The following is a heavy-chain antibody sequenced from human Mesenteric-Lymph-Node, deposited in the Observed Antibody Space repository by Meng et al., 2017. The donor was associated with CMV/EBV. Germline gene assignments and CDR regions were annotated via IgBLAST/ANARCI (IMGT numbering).Heavy chain of an antibody. V-gene: IGHV6-1*01. D-gene: IGHD3-22*01. Sequence: QTPSLTRAISGDSVSSNSAAWNWIRQSPSRGLEWLGRTYYRSKWYNDYAVSVKSRITINPDTSKNQFSLQLNSVTPEDTAVYYCARDGYYYDSSGYSFVFDYWGQGTLVTVSS. CDR3: ARDGYYYDSSGYSFVFDY. CDR1: GDSVSSNSAA. J-gene: IGHJ4*02. CDR2: TYYRSKWYN.